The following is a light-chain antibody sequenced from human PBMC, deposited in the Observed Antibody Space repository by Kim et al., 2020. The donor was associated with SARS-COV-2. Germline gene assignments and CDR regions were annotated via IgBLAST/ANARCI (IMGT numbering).Light chain of an antibody. J-gene: IGKJ4*01. CDR1: QGVNNH. Sequence: ASVGDRVTLTCRASQGVNNHVAWFQQKPGKAPKSLIYGASNLHSGVPSQFSGSGSGTDFTLTISSLQPEDFATYYCQQYYALPFTFGGGTKVDIK. V-gene: IGKV1-16*02. CDR2: GAS. CDR3: QQYYALPFT.